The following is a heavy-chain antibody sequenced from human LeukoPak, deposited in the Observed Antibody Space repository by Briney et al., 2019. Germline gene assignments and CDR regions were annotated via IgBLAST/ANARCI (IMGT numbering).Heavy chain of an antibody. J-gene: IGHJ4*02. CDR3: ARDDCSGGSCYSDY. V-gene: IGHV4-31*03. Sequence: SGTLSLTCTVSGGSISSGGYYWSWVRQHPGKGLEWIGYIYYSGSTYYNPSLKSRVTISVDTSKNQFSLKLSSVTAADTAVYYCARDDCSGGSCYSDYWGQGTLVTVSS. D-gene: IGHD2-15*01. CDR1: GGSISSGGYY. CDR2: IYYSGST.